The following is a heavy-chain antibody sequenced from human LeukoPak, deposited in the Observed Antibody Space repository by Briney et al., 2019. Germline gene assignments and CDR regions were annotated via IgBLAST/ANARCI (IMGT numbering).Heavy chain of an antibody. V-gene: IGHV3-48*03. CDR1: GFTFSGYE. Sequence: GGSLRLSCAGSGFTFSGYEMNWVRQAPGKGLEWVSYINTRGTTTYYADPVKGRFTISRDNAKNSLYLQMNSPRAEDTAVYYCARDQTMDVWGQGTTVTVSS. J-gene: IGHJ6*02. CDR2: INTRGTTT. CDR3: ARDQTMDV.